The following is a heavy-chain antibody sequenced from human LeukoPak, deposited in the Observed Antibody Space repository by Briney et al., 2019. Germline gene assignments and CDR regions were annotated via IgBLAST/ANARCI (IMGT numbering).Heavy chain of an antibody. Sequence: GGSLRLSCAASGFTFSSYEMNWVRQAPGKGLEWVSYISSSGSTIYYADSVKGRFTISRDNAKNSLYLQMNSLRAEDTAVYYCARGSICGGDCYSYFDTWGQGTLVTVSS. J-gene: IGHJ5*02. D-gene: IGHD2-21*02. CDR3: ARGSICGGDCYSYFDT. CDR1: GFTFSSYE. CDR2: ISSSGSTI. V-gene: IGHV3-48*03.